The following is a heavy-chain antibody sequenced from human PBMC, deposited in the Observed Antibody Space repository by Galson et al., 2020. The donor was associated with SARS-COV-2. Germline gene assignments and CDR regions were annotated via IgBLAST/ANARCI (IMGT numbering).Heavy chain of an antibody. J-gene: IGHJ5*01. CDR1: RFTFNTHW. V-gene: IGHV3-7*01. Sequence: GGSLRLSCVASRFTFNTHWMSWVRQAPGKGLEWVANIKLDGTDKDYVDSVKGRFTISRDNAKNSVYLQMNSLRGEDTAVYYCAREGKGGFVSWGRGTLVTVSS. D-gene: IGHD1-26*01. CDR2: IKLDGTDK. CDR3: AREGKGGFVS.